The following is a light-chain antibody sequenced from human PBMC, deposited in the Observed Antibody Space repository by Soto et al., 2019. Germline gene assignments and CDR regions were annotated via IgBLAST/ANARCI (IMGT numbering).Light chain of an antibody. Sequence: QSVLTQPPSASGTPGQRVTISCSGSSSNIGSYTVNWYQQVPGTAPKLLIYSNNQRPSGVPDRFSGSKSGPSASLAISGLQSEDEADYYCAAWDDSLNGVVFGGGTKLTVL. V-gene: IGLV1-44*01. CDR2: SNN. CDR3: AAWDDSLNGVV. CDR1: SSNIGSYT. J-gene: IGLJ3*02.